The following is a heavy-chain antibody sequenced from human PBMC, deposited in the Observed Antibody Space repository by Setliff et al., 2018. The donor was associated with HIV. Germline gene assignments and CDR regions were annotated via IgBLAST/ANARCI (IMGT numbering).Heavy chain of an antibody. CDR2: SYVTGSS. J-gene: IGHJ3*01. CDR3: ARVQMAYAAFDV. CDR1: GGSISTYY. D-gene: IGHD4-17*01. V-gene: IGHV4-59*01. Sequence: SETLSLPCPVSGGSISTYYCSWIRQPPGKGLEWIGSSYVTGSSDNNPSLKSRVTLSVDTSKHQFSLKLSSVTAADTAVYYCARVQMAYAAFDVWGQGTMVTVS.